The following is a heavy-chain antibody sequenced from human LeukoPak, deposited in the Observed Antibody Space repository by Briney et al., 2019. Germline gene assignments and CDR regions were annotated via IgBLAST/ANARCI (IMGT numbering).Heavy chain of an antibody. CDR2: IRYDGSNK. CDR3: AKDRVQLERPHYYYYMDV. Sequence: PGGSLRLSCAASGFTFSSYGMHWVRQAPGKGLEWVAFIRYDGSNKYYADSVKGRFTISRDNSKNTLYLQMNSLRAEDTAVYYCAKDRVQLERPHYYYYMDVWGKGTTVTISS. J-gene: IGHJ6*03. CDR1: GFTFSSYG. D-gene: IGHD1-1*01. V-gene: IGHV3-30*02.